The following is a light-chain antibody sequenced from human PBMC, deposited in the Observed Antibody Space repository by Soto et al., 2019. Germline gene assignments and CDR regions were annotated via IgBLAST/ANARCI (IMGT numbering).Light chain of an antibody. CDR1: SSDVGGYNY. V-gene: IGLV2-11*01. CDR2: DVT. J-gene: IGLJ1*01. CDR3: CSYAGSYSYV. Sequence: QSALTQPRSVSGSPGQSVAISCTGTSSDVGGYNYVSWYQQHPGKAPKLMIYDVTKRPSGVPDRFSASKSGSTASLTISGLQAEDEADYYCCSYAGSYSYVFGTGKKVTVL.